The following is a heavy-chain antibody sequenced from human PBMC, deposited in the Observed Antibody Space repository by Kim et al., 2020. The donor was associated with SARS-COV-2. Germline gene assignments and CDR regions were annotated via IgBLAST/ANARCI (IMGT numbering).Heavy chain of an antibody. CDR2: IYYSGSV. Sequence: SETLSLTCTVSGASISSAGYYWTWIRQHPAKGLEWIGHIYYSGSVYYSPALKSRIAISLDPSQNQFSLKMTSVTVADTAVYFCASDAVALLSNNAFDSWCAGTMVTVSS. CDR1: GASISSAGYY. CDR3: ASDAVALLSNNAFDS. J-gene: IGHJ3*01. D-gene: IGHD5-12*01. V-gene: IGHV4-31*03.